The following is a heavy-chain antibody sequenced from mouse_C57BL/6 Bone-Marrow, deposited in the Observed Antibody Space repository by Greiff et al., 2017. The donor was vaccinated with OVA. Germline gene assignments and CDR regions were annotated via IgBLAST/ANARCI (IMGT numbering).Heavy chain of an antibody. CDR1: GYTFTDYY. J-gene: IGHJ3*01. CDR2: INPNNGGT. Sequence: EVQLVESGPVLVKPGASVKMSCKASGYTFTDYYMNGVKQSHGKSLEWIGVINPNNGGTSYNQKFKGKATLTVDKSSSTAYMELNSLTSEDSAVYYCARYSNYEFAYWGQGTLVTVSA. D-gene: IGHD2-5*01. CDR3: ARYSNYEFAY. V-gene: IGHV1-19*01.